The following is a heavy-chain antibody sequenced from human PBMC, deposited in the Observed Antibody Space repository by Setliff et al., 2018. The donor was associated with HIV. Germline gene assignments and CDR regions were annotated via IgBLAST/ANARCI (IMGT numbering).Heavy chain of an antibody. D-gene: IGHD3-10*01. CDR3: ARGDGEASFDI. J-gene: IGHJ3*02. V-gene: IGHV4-4*02. Sequence: SSETLSLTCSVSGDSITSTTWWTWVRQPPGKGLEWIGEIYHSGSTNYSPSLNSRVTISLDKSKNQFSLKLTSVNAADMAVYYCARGDGEASFDIWGRGTMVTVSS. CDR1: GDSITSTTW. CDR2: IYHSGST.